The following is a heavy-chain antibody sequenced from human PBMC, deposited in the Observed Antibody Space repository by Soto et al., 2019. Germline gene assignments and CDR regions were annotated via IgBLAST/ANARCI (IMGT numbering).Heavy chain of an antibody. CDR3: ARVRVIRGVIPSHFGL. CDR2: IIPLYGTV. V-gene: IGHV1-69*06. CDR1: GGTFNSYG. D-gene: IGHD3-10*01. J-gene: IGHJ4*02. Sequence: QAHLAQSGAEVKKPGSSLTVSCKASGGTFNSYGISWVRQAPGQGLDWMGVIIPLYGTVNYAQKFQGRVSITADKSTSTAYMDLNSLRSDDTAVYSCARVRVIRGVIPSHFGLWGQGTQVTVSS.